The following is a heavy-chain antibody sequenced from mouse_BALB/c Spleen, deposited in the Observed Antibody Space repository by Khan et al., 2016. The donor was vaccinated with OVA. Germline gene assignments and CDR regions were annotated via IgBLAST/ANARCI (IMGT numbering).Heavy chain of an antibody. CDR2: ISYSGNT. D-gene: IGHD1-1*01. J-gene: IGHJ2*01. Sequence: VQLKESGPGLVKPSQSLSLICTVTGYSITSDYAWNWIRQFPGNKLEWMGFISYSGNTNYNPSLKSQISITRDTSKNQFFLHLNSVTTEDTATYYCARVYGGDFDYWGQGTTLTVSS. CDR3: ARVYGGDFDY. CDR1: GYSITSDYA. V-gene: IGHV3-2*02.